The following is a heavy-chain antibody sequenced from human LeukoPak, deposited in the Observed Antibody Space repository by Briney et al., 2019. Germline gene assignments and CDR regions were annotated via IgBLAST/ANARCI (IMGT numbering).Heavy chain of an antibody. Sequence: ASVKVSCKVSGYTLTELSMHWVRPAPGKGLGWMGGFDPEDGETIYAQKFQGRVTMTEDTSTDTAYMELSSLRSEDTAVYYCATLDYYDSSGYYPQYFQHWGQGTLVTVSS. CDR1: GYTLTELS. CDR3: ATLDYYDSSGYYPQYFQH. V-gene: IGHV1-24*01. CDR2: FDPEDGET. D-gene: IGHD3-22*01. J-gene: IGHJ1*01.